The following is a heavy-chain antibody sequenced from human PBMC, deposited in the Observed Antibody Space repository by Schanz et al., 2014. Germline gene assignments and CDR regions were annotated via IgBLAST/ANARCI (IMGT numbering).Heavy chain of an antibody. J-gene: IGHJ4*02. CDR2: ISSSSSTI. CDR1: GLIFSNYV. V-gene: IGHV3-48*01. CDR3: ARGGPAYYFDD. Sequence: EVQLLESGGGLVQPGGSLKLSCAASGLIFSNYVMSWVRQAPGKGLEWVSYISSSSSTIYHADSVKGRFTISRDNAKNSLYLQMNSLRAEDTAVYYCARGGPAYYFDDWGQGTLVTVSS.